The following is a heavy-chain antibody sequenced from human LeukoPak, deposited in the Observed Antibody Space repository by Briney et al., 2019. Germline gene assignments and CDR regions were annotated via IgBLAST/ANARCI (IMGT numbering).Heavy chain of an antibody. D-gene: IGHD3-10*01. CDR1: GFTFSSYA. CDR3: AKDMVVRGVTDY. Sequence: PGGSLRLSCAASGFTFSSYAMSWVRQAPGKGLEWVSGISASGGSTYYADSVRGRFTISRDNSKNTLYLQMNSLRAEDTAVYYCAKDMVVRGVTDYWGQGTLVTVSS. J-gene: IGHJ4*02. CDR2: ISASGGST. V-gene: IGHV3-23*01.